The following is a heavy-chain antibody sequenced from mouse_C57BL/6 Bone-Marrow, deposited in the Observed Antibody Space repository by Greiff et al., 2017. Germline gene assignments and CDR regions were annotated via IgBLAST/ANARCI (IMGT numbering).Heavy chain of an antibody. Sequence: QVQLKQPGAELVRPGTSVKLSCKASGYTFTSYWMHWVKQRPGQGLEWIGVIDPSDSSTNYNQKFKGKATLTVDTSSSTAYMQLSSLTSEDSAVYYCARWLLLYWYFDVWGTGTTVTVSS. V-gene: IGHV1-59*01. J-gene: IGHJ1*03. D-gene: IGHD2-3*01. CDR1: GYTFTSYW. CDR3: ARWLLLYWYFDV. CDR2: IDPSDSST.